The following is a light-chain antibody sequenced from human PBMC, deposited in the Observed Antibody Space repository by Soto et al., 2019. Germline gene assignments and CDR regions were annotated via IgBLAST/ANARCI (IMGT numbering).Light chain of an antibody. Sequence: QSVLTQPASVSGSPGQSITISCTGTSSDVGAYNYVSWYQQHPGKAPKLMISDVTNRPSGVSNRFSGSKSGNTASLTISGLQAEDEAEYYCSSYTSSTTFDFGTGTKLTVL. CDR2: DVT. V-gene: IGLV2-14*03. J-gene: IGLJ1*01. CDR3: SSYTSSTTFD. CDR1: SSDVGAYNY.